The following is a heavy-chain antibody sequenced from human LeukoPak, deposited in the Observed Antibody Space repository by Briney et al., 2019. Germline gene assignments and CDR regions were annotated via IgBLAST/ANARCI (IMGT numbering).Heavy chain of an antibody. Sequence: SETLSLTCAVYGGSFSGYYWSWIRQPPGKGLEWIGEINHSGSTNYNPSLKSRVTISVDTSKNQFSLKLRSVTPADTAVYYCAAGGRGRKTRVVVSYNWFDPWGQGTLVTVSS. D-gene: IGHD3-16*01. V-gene: IGHV4-34*01. CDR2: INHSGST. CDR3: AAGGRGRKTRVVVSYNWFDP. CDR1: GGSFSGYY. J-gene: IGHJ5*02.